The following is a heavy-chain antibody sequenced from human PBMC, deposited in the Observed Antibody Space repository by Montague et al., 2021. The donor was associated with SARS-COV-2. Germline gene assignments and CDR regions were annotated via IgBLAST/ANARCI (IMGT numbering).Heavy chain of an antibody. CDR2: INQGGST. CDR1: GGSFSGYY. D-gene: IGHD3-22*01. CDR3: ARVAGGYYHDSSAYFDY. Sequence: SETLSLTCAAYGGSFSGYYWSWIRQPPGKGLEWIGEINQGGSTNYNPSLKSRVTLSVDTSKKQFSLKLSSLTAADTAVYYCARVAGGYYHDSSAYFDYWGQGSLVTVSS. V-gene: IGHV4-34*01. J-gene: IGHJ4*02.